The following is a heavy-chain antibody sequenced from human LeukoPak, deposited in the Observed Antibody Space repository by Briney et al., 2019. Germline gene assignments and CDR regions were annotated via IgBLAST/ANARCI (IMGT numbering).Heavy chain of an antibody. CDR1: GYSFTNYW. V-gene: IGHV5-51*01. CDR2: FYPRDSDT. J-gene: IGHJ4*02. D-gene: IGHD3-22*01. CDR3: ARREDSSGYSDF. Sequence: GESLKISCKASGYSFTNYWIAGVRQMPGKGLEWMGIFYPRDSDTRYSPSFQGQVTISADKSINTAYLHWNTLKASDSAMYYCARREDSSGYSDFWGQGTLVTVSS.